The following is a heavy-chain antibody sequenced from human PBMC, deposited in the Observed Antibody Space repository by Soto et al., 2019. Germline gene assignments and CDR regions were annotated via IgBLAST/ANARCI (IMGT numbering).Heavy chain of an antibody. Sequence: SETLSLTCTVSGGSISSGGYYWSWIRQHPGKGLEWIGYIYYSGSTYYNPSLKRRVTISVDTSKNQFSLKLSSVTAADTAVYYCAGGYDILTGYYDYYYYYGMDVWGQGTTVTVSS. CDR2: IYYSGST. V-gene: IGHV4-31*03. J-gene: IGHJ6*02. CDR3: AGGYDILTGYYDYYYYYGMDV. CDR1: GGSISSGGYY. D-gene: IGHD3-9*01.